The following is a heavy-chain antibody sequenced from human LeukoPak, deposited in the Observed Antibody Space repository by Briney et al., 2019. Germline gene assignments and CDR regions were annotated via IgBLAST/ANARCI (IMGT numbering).Heavy chain of an antibody. Sequence: GGSLRLSCAASGFTFSSYGMHWVRQAPGKGLEWVAFIRYDGSNKYYADSVKGRFTISRDNSKNTLYLQMNSLRAEDTAVYYCAKDLSYYDSSGDRAFDIWGQGTLVTVSS. CDR3: AKDLSYYDSSGDRAFDI. CDR2: IRYDGSNK. D-gene: IGHD3-22*01. J-gene: IGHJ4*02. CDR1: GFTFSSYG. V-gene: IGHV3-30*02.